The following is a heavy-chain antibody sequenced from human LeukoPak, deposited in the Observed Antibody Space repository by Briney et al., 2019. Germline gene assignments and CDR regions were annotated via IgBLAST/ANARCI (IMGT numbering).Heavy chain of an antibody. CDR1: GFTLSGYW. CDR3: ARVSTIFGVVWASEGDPFDY. Sequence: GGSLRLSCAASGFTLSGYWIHCVRQAPGKGLVWVSRINTDGSSTSYADSVKGRFTISRDNAKNTLYLQMNSLRAEDTAVYYCARVSTIFGVVWASEGDPFDYWGQGTLVTVSS. D-gene: IGHD3-3*01. J-gene: IGHJ4*02. CDR2: INTDGSST. V-gene: IGHV3-74*01.